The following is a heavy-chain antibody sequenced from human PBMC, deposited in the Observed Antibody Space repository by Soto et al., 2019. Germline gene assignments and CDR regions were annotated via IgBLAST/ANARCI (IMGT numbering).Heavy chain of an antibody. D-gene: IGHD3-16*01. CDR1: GFTFSSYS. J-gene: IGHJ4*02. CDR2: ISSSSSYI. Sequence: GSLRLSCAASGFTFSSYSMNWVRQAPGKGLEWVSSISSSSSYIYYADSVKGRFTISRDNAKNSLYLQMNSLRAEDTAVYYCARGGLRLTPYFDYWGQGTLVTVSS. CDR3: ARGGLRLTPYFDY. V-gene: IGHV3-21*01.